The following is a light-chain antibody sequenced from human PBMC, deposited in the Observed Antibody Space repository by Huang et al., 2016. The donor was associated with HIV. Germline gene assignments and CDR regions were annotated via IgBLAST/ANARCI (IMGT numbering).Light chain of an antibody. CDR2: LAS. J-gene: IGKJ1*01. CDR1: QSLLHSRTFNY. V-gene: IGKV2-28*01. Sequence: DIVMTQSPLFLSVSPGEPASISCTSSQSLLHSRTFNYLDWYRQKPGQSPQLLIYLASNQASGFPVRFSGSGSGTNFTLRISAVEPEDAATYYCMQSLQTPRAFGQGTRVEVK. CDR3: MQSLQTPRA.